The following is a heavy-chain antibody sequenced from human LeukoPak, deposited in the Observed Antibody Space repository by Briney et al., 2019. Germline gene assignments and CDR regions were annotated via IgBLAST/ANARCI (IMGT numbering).Heavy chain of an antibody. CDR1: GFTFSSYE. CDR3: TLVTRATAAVDY. V-gene: IGHV3-48*03. D-gene: IGHD6-13*01. J-gene: IGHJ4*02. CDR2: ISSSGSTI. Sequence: GGSLRLSCAASGFTFSSYEMNWVRQAPGKGLEWVSYISSSGSTIYYADAVKGRFTISRDNAEKSLYLKMNSLRVEDTAVYYCTLVTRATAAVDYWGQGTLVTVSS.